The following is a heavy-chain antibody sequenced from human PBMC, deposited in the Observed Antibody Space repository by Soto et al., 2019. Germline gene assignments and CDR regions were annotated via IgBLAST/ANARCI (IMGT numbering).Heavy chain of an antibody. CDR3: ACVSSSWTRYWYFDL. Sequence: QVQLVQSGAEVKKPGSSVKVSCKASGGTFSSYTISWVRQAPGQGLEWMGRIIPILGIANYAQKFQGRVTITADKSTSTAYMELSSLRSEDTAVYYCACVSSSWTRYWYFDLWGRGTLVTVSS. J-gene: IGHJ2*01. D-gene: IGHD6-13*01. V-gene: IGHV1-69*02. CDR1: GGTFSSYT. CDR2: IIPILGIA.